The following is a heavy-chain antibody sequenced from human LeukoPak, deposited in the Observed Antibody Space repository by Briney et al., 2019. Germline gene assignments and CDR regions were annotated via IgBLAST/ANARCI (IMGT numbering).Heavy chain of an antibody. CDR2: ISWNSGSI. V-gene: IGHV3-9*01. D-gene: IGHD1-26*01. CDR1: GFTFDDYA. Sequence: GGSLRLSCAASGFTFDDYAMHWVRHAPGKGLEWVSGISWNSGSIGYADSVKGRFTISRDNAKNSLYLQMNSLRAEDTALYYCAKGPSYSGSYWDFQHWGQGTLVTVSS. CDR3: AKGPSYSGSYWDFQH. J-gene: IGHJ1*01.